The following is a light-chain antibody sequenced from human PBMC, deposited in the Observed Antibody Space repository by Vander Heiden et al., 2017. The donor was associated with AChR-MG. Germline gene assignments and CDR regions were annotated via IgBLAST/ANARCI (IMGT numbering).Light chain of an antibody. CDR2: HND. J-gene: IGLJ3*02. CDR3: QAWDSRSNWV. Sequence: SSELTQPPSLSVSPGQTASITCSGYRLGTQYASCYQQKPGYSPGLVIHHNDKRPSGIPERFSGSSSGNTATLTIGGTQSLDEADYFCQAWDSRSNWVFGGGTKLTVL. CDR1: RLGTQY. V-gene: IGLV3-1*01.